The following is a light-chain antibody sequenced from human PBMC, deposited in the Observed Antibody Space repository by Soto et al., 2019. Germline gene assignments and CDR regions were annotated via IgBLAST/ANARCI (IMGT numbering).Light chain of an antibody. Sequence: QSVLTQPPSASGTPGQRVTISWSGSSSNIGSTTVNWYQQLPGTAPKLLLFRNNQRPAGVPDRFSGSTSGTSASLASSGLQSEDAADYFCAAWDDSVNGVVFGGGTKLTVL. CDR3: AAWDDSVNGVV. CDR2: RNN. J-gene: IGLJ2*01. V-gene: IGLV1-44*01. CDR1: SSNIGSTT.